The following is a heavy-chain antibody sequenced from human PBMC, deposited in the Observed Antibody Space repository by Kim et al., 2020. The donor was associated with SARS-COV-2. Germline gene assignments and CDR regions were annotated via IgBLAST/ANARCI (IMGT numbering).Heavy chain of an antibody. J-gene: IGHJ6*03. CDR2: INHSGST. D-gene: IGHD2-2*01. CDR3: ARIPAAPVAGGYYYYYMDV. Sequence: SETLSLTCAVYGGSFSGYSWSWIRQPPGKGLEWIGEINHSGSTNYNPSLKSRVTISVDTSKNQFSLKLSSVTAADTAVYYCARIPAAPVAGGYYYYYMDV. CDR1: GGSFSGYS. V-gene: IGHV4-34*01.